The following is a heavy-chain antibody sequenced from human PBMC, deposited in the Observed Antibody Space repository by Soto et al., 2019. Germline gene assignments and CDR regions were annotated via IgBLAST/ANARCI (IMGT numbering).Heavy chain of an antibody. CDR3: AKTDASAVAAGDDF. CDR2: ISTSGGST. V-gene: IGHV3-23*01. CDR1: GFTFSSYA. D-gene: IGHD6-19*01. J-gene: IGHJ4*02. Sequence: EVQVLESGGGLVQPGGSLRLSCAASGFTFSSYAMSWARQAPGKGLEWVSVISTSGGSTYYADSVKGRFTISRDNSKNTLFLQMNSLRAEDTAVYYCAKTDASAVAAGDDFWGQGTLVTVSS.